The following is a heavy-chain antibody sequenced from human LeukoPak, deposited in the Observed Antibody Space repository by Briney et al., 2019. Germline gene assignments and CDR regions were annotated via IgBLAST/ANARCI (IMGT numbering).Heavy chain of an antibody. CDR1: GFTFNSYG. CDR3: ARWASIQATYFFDY. V-gene: IGHV3-33*01. J-gene: IGHJ4*02. Sequence: GRSLRLSCAASGFTFNSYGMHWVRQSPGRGLEWVAVIWYDGSYKYYAHSVKGRFTISKDNSKNTLELQMSSLRADDTAVYYCARWASIQATYFFDYWGQGTLVTVSS. D-gene: IGHD2-21*01. CDR2: IWYDGSYK.